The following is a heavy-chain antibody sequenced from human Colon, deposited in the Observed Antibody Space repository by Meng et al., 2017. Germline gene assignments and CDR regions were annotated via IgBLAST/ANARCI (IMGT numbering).Heavy chain of an antibody. J-gene: IGHJ4*02. CDR1: GDSVTTTLSA. V-gene: IGHV4-30-2*06. CDR2: IYDNGYT. CDR3: AGGYRGSTYFAY. Sequence: QLQLQESGSRLVKHSQTLSLTGAVSGDSVTTTLSAWSWIRQSPGKGLEWIGNIYDNGYTYYSPSLRSRVTISVDRSNNQFSLNLNSVTAADTAVYFCAGGYRGSTYFAYWGQGILVTVSS. D-gene: IGHD3-16*01.